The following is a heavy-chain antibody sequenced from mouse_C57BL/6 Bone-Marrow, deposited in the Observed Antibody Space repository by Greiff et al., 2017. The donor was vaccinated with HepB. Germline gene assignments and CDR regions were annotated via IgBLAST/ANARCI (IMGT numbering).Heavy chain of an antibody. CDR2: ISNGGGST. Sequence: EVMLVESGGGLVQPGGSLKLSCAASGFTFSDYYMYWVRQTPEKRLEWVAYISNGGGSTYYPDTVKGRFTISRDNAKNTLYLQMSRLKSEDTAMYYCARDGSSPWFAYWGQGTLVTVSA. V-gene: IGHV5-12*01. CDR3: ARDGSSPWFAY. D-gene: IGHD1-1*01. CDR1: GFTFSDYY. J-gene: IGHJ3*01.